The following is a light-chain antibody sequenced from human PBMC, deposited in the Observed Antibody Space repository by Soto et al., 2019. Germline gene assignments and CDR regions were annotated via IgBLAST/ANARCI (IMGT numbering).Light chain of an antibody. Sequence: DIQMTQSPSTRSASVGERGTITFRASQSISSWLAWYQQKPGKAPNLLIYKASSLESGVPSRFSGSGSGTDFTLTISRLEPEDFAVYYCQQYSSSRTFGQGTKVDIK. CDR1: QSISSW. V-gene: IGKV1-5*03. CDR3: QQYSSSRT. CDR2: KAS. J-gene: IGKJ1*01.